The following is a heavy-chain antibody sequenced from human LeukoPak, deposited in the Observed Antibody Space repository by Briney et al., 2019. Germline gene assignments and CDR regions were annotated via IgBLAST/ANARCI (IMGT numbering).Heavy chain of an antibody. Sequence: ASVKVSCKASGYTFTRYGISWVRQAPGEGLEWMGLISAKNGDTKYVQKFQGRVTMTTDTSTSTAYMDLRTLRSDDTAVYYSARDEGRGSGSYFPNSFDYWGQGTLVTVSS. J-gene: IGHJ4*02. V-gene: IGHV1-18*01. CDR1: GYTFTRYG. CDR3: ARDEGRGSGSYFPNSFDY. CDR2: ISAKNGDT. D-gene: IGHD3-10*01.